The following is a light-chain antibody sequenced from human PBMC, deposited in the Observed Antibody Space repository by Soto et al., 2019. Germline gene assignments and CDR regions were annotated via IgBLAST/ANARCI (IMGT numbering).Light chain of an antibody. Sequence: QAVVTQEPSLTVSPGGTVTLTCDSSTGAVTSGHYPYWFQQKPGQAPRTPIYDTNNKHSWTPARFSGSLLGGKAALTLSGAQPEDEAEYYCLLFYSGPRVFGGGTKLTVL. J-gene: IGLJ3*02. V-gene: IGLV7-46*01. CDR2: DTN. CDR3: LLFYSGPRV. CDR1: TGAVTSGHY.